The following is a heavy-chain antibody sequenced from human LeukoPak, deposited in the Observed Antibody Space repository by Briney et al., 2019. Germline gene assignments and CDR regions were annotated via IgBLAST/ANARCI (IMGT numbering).Heavy chain of an antibody. CDR3: ARDEPTVSTGPPVGS. D-gene: IGHD4-17*01. Sequence: GGSLRLSCAAAGFTFETYWMHWVRQAPGKGLEWVSCINGYGSITNYADSVKGRFTISRDNAKNTLYLQMNSLRVEDTAVYYCARDEPTVSTGPPVGSWGQGTLVTVSS. V-gene: IGHV3-74*01. CDR1: GFTFETYW. J-gene: IGHJ4*02. CDR2: INGYGSIT.